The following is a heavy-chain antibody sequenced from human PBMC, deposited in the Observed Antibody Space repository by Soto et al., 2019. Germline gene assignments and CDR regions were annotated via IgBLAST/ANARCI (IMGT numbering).Heavy chain of an antibody. Sequence: QVQLQQWGAGLLKPSETLSLTCAVYGGSFSGYYWSWIRQPPGKGLEWIGEINHSGSTNYNPSLKSRVTISVDPAKNRFSLKLGSVTAADTAVYYCARARPVLLWFGGGDWFDPWGQGTLVTVSS. J-gene: IGHJ5*02. D-gene: IGHD3-10*01. CDR1: GGSFSGYY. V-gene: IGHV4-34*01. CDR2: INHSGST. CDR3: ARARPVLLWFGGGDWFDP.